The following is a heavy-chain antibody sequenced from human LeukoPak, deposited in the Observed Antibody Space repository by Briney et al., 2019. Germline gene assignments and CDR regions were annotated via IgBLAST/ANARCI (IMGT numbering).Heavy chain of an antibody. CDR1: GFTFSDYY. CDR2: VSSSSSYT. J-gene: IGHJ4*02. D-gene: IGHD2-15*01. CDR3: ARHGSDPTSAIYYFDS. V-gene: IGHV3-11*06. Sequence: GGSLRLSCAASGFTFSDYYMSWIRQAPGKGLEWVSYVSSSSSYTNYADSVKGRFTISRDNAKNSLYLQMNSLRAEDTAVYYCARHGSDPTSAIYYFDSWGQGTLVSVSS.